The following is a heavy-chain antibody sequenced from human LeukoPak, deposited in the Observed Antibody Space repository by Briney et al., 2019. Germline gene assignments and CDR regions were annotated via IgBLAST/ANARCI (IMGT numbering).Heavy chain of an antibody. CDR3: ARGGRYAYFLDY. CDR2: IKSDGSST. D-gene: IGHD3-16*01. J-gene: IGHJ4*02. V-gene: IGHV3-74*01. CDR1: GFIFSDYW. Sequence: GSLRLSCAASGFIFSDYWMHWVRQGPGKGLVWVSRIKSDGSSTSYAESVKGRFTISRDNAKNTVYVHMNSLRDEDTAVYYCARGGRYAYFLDYWGQGTLVTVSS.